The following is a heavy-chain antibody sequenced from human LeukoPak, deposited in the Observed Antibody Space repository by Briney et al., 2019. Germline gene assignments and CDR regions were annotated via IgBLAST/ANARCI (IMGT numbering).Heavy chain of an antibody. CDR1: EYTFINAW. J-gene: IGHJ4*02. V-gene: IGHV3-15*01. D-gene: IGHD6-19*01. CDR3: TTVLEGHDHSTGCFAY. CDR2: IKSEADGGAT. Sequence: GRSLRLSCAASEYTFINAWMAWVRQAPGKRLEWVGRIKSEADGGATDYAAPVKGRFTISRDDSKNTLYLQMNSLKTEDSAVYYCTTVLEGHDHSTGCFAYWGQGTLVTVSS.